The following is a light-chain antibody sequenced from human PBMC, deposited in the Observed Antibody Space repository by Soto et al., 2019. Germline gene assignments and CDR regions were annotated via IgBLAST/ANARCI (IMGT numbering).Light chain of an antibody. V-gene: IGKV3-15*01. J-gene: IGKJ2*01. Sequence: EIVMTQSASTLSVCPGESATLSCRASQNINSNLAWYQQKPGQAPRLLIYRASTMATGIPARFSGSGSGTEFTLTISSLQSEDFAVYYCQQYHDWPPYTFGQGTKVDIK. CDR2: RAS. CDR3: QQYHDWPPYT. CDR1: QNINSN.